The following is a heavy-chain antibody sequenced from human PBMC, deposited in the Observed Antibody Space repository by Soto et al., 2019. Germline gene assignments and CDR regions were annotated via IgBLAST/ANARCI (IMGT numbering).Heavy chain of an antibody. V-gene: IGHV3-23*01. CDR2: ISGSGGST. CDR1: GFTFSSYA. D-gene: IGHD6-19*01. J-gene: IGHJ6*03. Sequence: GGSLRLSCAASGFTFSSYAMSWVRQAPGKGLEWVSAISGSGGSTYYADSVKGRFTISRDNSKNTLYLQMNSLRAEDTAVYYCAKGHRSGWYGAPYYYYMDVWGKGTTVTVSS. CDR3: AKGHRSGWYGAPYYYYMDV.